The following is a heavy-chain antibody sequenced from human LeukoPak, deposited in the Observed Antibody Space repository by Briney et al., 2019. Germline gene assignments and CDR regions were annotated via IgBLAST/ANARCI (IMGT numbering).Heavy chain of an antibody. CDR3: ASDSSGWYFDY. CDR1: GFTFSSYA. J-gene: IGHJ4*02. CDR2: ISYDGSNK. V-gene: IGHV3-30-3*01. D-gene: IGHD6-19*01. Sequence: GGSLRLSCAASGFTFSSYAMHWVRQAPGKGLEGVAVISYDGSNKYYADSVKGRFTISRDNSKNTLYLQMNSLRAEDTAVYYCASDSSGWYFDYWGQGTLVTVSS.